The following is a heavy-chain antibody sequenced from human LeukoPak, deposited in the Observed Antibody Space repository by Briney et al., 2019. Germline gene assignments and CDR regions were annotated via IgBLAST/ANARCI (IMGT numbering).Heavy chain of an antibody. CDR3: AREGCSGGSCYYGMDV. CDR1: GFTFCSYA. D-gene: IGHD2-15*01. Sequence: GGSLRLSCAASGFTFCSYAMHWVRQAPGKGLEWVAVISYDGSNKYYADSVKGRFTISRDNSKNTLYLQMNSLRAEDTAVYYCAREGCSGGSCYYGMDVWGQGTTVTVSS. CDR2: ISYDGSNK. J-gene: IGHJ6*02. V-gene: IGHV3-30-3*01.